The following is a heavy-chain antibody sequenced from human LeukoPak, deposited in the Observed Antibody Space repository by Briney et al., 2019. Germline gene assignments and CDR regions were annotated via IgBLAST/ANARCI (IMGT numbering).Heavy chain of an antibody. V-gene: IGHV3-23*01. D-gene: IGHD6-13*01. Sequence: GGSLRLSCAASGFTFSRYAMSWVRQAPGKGLEWVSAISGSGGSTYYADSVKGRFTISRDNSKNTLYLQMNSLRAEDTAVYYCAKAVGAAAGFYYGMDVWGQGTTVTVSS. CDR3: AKAVGAAAGFYYGMDV. J-gene: IGHJ6*02. CDR1: GFTFSRYA. CDR2: ISGSGGST.